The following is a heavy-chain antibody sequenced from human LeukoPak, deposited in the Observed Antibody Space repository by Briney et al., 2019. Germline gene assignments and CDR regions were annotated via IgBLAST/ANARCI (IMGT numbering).Heavy chain of an antibody. CDR1: GGSINSYY. D-gene: IGHD2-21*02. CDR2: IYYSGST. Sequence: PSETLSLTCTVSGGSINSYYWNWIRQPPGKGLEWIGYIYYSGSTNYNPSLKSRVTISVDTSKNQFSLRLSSVTAADTAVYYCARAAYCGGDCLNWFDPWGQGTLVTVSS. V-gene: IGHV4-59*01. J-gene: IGHJ5*02. CDR3: ARAAYCGGDCLNWFDP.